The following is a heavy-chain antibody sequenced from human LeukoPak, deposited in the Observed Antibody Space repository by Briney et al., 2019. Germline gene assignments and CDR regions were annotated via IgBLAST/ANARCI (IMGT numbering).Heavy chain of an antibody. D-gene: IGHD3-22*01. J-gene: IGHJ4*02. CDR1: GFTVSSNY. Sequence: GGSLRLSCAASGFTVSSNYMSWVRQAPGKGLEWVSVFYCGCYTYYADSVKGRFNISRDNSKNTLYLKINSLRAEDTAVYYCARDQPDDYYDSSGHFDYWGQGTLVILS. V-gene: IGHV3-66*01. CDR3: ARDQPDDYYDSSGHFDY. CDR2: FYCGCYT.